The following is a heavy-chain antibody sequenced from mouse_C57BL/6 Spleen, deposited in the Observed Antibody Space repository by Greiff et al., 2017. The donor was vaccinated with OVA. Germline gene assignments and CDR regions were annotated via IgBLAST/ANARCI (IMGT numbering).Heavy chain of an antibody. J-gene: IGHJ3*01. Sequence: EVQLVESGEGLVKPGGSLKLSCAASGFTFSSYAMSWVRQTPEKRLEWVAYISSGGDYIYYADTVKGRFTISRDNARNTLYLQMSSLKSEDTAMYYCTRDGGDYDGDWFAYWGQGTLVTVSA. CDR1: GFTFSSYA. D-gene: IGHD2-4*01. V-gene: IGHV5-9-1*02. CDR2: ISSGGDYI. CDR3: TRDGGDYDGDWFAY.